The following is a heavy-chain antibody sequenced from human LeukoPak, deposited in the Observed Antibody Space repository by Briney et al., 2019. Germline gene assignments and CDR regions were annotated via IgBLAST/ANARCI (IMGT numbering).Heavy chain of an antibody. CDR1: GFTFSNYG. J-gene: IGHJ4*02. D-gene: IGHD4-17*01. Sequence: GGSLRLSCTASGFTFSNYGMHWVRQAPGKGLEWVAVIWYDGINKYYADSVKGRFTISRDNSKNTVYLQMNSLRAEDTAVYYCARDPPDYGDYLSPGYWGQGTLVTVSS. CDR2: IWYDGINK. CDR3: ARDPPDYGDYLSPGY. V-gene: IGHV3-33*01.